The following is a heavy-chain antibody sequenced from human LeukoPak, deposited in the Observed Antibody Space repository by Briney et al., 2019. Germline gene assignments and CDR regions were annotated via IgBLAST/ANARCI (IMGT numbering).Heavy chain of an antibody. V-gene: IGHV1-2*02. CDR1: GYTFTGYY. Sequence: ASVKVSCKASGYTFTGYYMHWVRQAPGQGLEWMGWINPNSGGTNYAQKFQGRVTMTRDTSTSTVYMELSSLRSEDTAVYYCARVSLVGSRAFDIWGQGTMVTVSS. D-gene: IGHD1-26*01. CDR2: INPNSGGT. J-gene: IGHJ3*02. CDR3: ARVSLVGSRAFDI.